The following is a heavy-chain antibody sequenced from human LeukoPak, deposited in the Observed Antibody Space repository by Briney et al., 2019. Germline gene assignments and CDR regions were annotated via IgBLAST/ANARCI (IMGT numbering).Heavy chain of an antibody. Sequence: LSGGSLRLSCAASGFTFSSYAMSWVRQAPGKGLEWVSVIYSGGNTYYADSVKGRFTISRDNSRNTLYLQMNSLRAEDTAVYYCARDLFDGGSYFVPWGQGTLVTVSS. V-gene: IGHV3-53*01. CDR2: IYSGGNT. CDR3: ARDLFDGGSYFVP. D-gene: IGHD1-26*01. J-gene: IGHJ5*02. CDR1: GFTFSSYA.